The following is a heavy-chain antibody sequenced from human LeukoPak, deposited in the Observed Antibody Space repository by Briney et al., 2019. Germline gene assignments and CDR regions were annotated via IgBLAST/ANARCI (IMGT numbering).Heavy chain of an antibody. D-gene: IGHD3-22*01. Sequence: SGGSLRLSCAASGFTFSSYSMSWVRQAPGKGLEWGSYISSSSSTIYYADSVKGRFTISRDNAKNSLYLQMNSLRAEDTAVYYCARQSYDSSGYHGREVGYWGQGTLVTVSS. J-gene: IGHJ4*02. CDR3: ARQSYDSSGYHGREVGY. V-gene: IGHV3-48*01. CDR2: ISSSSSTI. CDR1: GFTFSSYS.